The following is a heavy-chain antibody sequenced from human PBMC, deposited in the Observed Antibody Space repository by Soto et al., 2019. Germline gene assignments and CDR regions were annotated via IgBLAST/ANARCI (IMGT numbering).Heavy chain of an antibody. CDR3: VRGRGGSYWLDP. V-gene: IGHV3-53*01. Sequence: EVQLVESGGGLVQPGGSLRISCVASGFSVSNSYMSWVRQAPGKGLEWVSILYSGGTTYYADSVKGRFTFSRDTSENTVFLQMNNLRVEDTAVYYCVRGRGGSYWLDPWGQGTLVTVSS. CDR1: GFSVSNSY. CDR2: LYSGGTT. D-gene: IGHD2-15*01. J-gene: IGHJ5*02.